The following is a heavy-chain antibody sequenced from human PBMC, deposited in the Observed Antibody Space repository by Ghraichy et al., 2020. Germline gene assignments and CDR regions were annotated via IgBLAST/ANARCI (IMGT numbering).Heavy chain of an antibody. J-gene: IGHJ4*02. D-gene: IGHD3-22*01. Sequence: GESLNISCAASGFTFSSYAMHWVRQAPGKGLEWVAVISYDGSNKYYADSVKGRFTISRDNSKNTLYLQMNSLRAEDTAVYYCARARSNYYDSSGPVDYWGQGTLVTVSS. CDR3: ARARSNYYDSSGPVDY. V-gene: IGHV3-30*04. CDR2: ISYDGSNK. CDR1: GFTFSSYA.